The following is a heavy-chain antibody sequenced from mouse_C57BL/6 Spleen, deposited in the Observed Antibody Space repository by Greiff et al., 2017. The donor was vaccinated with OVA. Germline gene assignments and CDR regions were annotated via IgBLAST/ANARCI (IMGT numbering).Heavy chain of an antibody. Sequence: EVMLVESGGGLVKPGGSLKLSCAASGFTFSSYAMSWVRQTPEKRLEWVATISDGGSYTYYPDNVKGRFTISRDNAKNNLYLQMSHLKSEDTAMYYCAREMAMITTVPYYFDYWGQGTTLTVSS. CDR2: ISDGGSYT. V-gene: IGHV5-4*01. J-gene: IGHJ2*01. CDR3: AREMAMITTVPYYFDY. CDR1: GFTFSSYA. D-gene: IGHD2-4*01.